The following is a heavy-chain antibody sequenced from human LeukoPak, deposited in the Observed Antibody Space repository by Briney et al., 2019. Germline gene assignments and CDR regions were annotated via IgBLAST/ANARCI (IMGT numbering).Heavy chain of an antibody. Sequence: PGGSLRLSCVASGFSFSDSVMSWVRQAPGKGLEWLSAISGDADVTYYAASVKGRFTISRDNSWNTVYLQMSSLRAEDTATYYCAKVGYCSNNCFRTHDYWGQGALVTVSS. V-gene: IGHV3-23*01. J-gene: IGHJ4*02. CDR2: ISGDADVT. CDR1: GFSFSDSV. D-gene: IGHD2-8*01. CDR3: AKVGYCSNNCFRTHDY.